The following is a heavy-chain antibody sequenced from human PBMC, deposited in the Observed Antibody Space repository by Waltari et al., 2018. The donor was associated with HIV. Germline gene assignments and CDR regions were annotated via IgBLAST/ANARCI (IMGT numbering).Heavy chain of an antibody. J-gene: IGHJ4*02. CDR2: ISSSSSTI. V-gene: IGHV3-48*02. D-gene: IGHD3-16*01. Sequence: EVQLVESGGGLAQPGGSLRLSCAASGFTFSTYSMNWVRQAPGKGLEWVAYISSSSSTIYYADSVKGRFTISRDNEKTSLYLEMSCLRDGDTAVYYCARDVSGSYPWHFDYWGQGTLVTVSS. CDR3: ARDVSGSYPWHFDY. CDR1: GFTFSTYS.